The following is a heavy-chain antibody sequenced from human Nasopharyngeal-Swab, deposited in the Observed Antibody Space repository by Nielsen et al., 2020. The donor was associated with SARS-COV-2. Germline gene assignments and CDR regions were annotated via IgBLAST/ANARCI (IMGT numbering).Heavy chain of an antibody. CDR1: GFTFSSYA. D-gene: IGHD6-13*01. J-gene: IGHJ4*02. CDR2: ISGSGGST. Sequence: GESLKISCAASGFTFSSYAMSWVHQAPGKGLEWVSAISGSGGSTYYADSVKGRFTISRDNSKNTLYLQMNSLRAEDTAVYYCAKGDSAAGSSSDYWGQGTLVTVSS. V-gene: IGHV3-23*01. CDR3: AKGDSAAGSSSDY.